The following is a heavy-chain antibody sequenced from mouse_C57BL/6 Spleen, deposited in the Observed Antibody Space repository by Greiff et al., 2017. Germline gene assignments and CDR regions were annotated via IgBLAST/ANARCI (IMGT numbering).Heavy chain of an antibody. CDR3: ARIYYDYDDY. CDR2: IYPGDGDT. Sequence: QVQLQQSGPELVKPGASVKISCKASGYAFSSSWMNWVKQRPGKGLEWIGRIYPGDGDTNYNGKFKGKAILTADKSSSTAYMQLSSLTSEDSAVYFCARIYYDYDDYWGQGTTLTVSS. J-gene: IGHJ2*01. V-gene: IGHV1-82*01. CDR1: GYAFSSSW. D-gene: IGHD2-4*01.